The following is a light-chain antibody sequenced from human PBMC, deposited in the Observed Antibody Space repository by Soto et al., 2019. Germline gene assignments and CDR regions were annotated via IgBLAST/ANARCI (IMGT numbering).Light chain of an antibody. CDR1: QSISSY. J-gene: IGKJ1*01. CDR2: KAS. Sequence: DIQRTQSPSSLSASVGDRVTITCRASQSISSYLNWYQQKPGKAPKLLIYKASSLKGGVPSRFSGSGSGTEFTLTISSLQPDDFATYYCQQYNTYSWTFGQGTKVDI. V-gene: IGKV1-5*03. CDR3: QQYNTYSWT.